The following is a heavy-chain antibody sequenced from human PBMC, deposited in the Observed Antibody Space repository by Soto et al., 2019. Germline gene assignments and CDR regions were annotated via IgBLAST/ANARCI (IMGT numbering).Heavy chain of an antibody. CDR3: ARDRWDLLYDVFDI. J-gene: IGHJ3*02. Sequence: QVQLVQSGAEVKKPGASVKVSCKASGYTFTSNAMHWVRQAPGQRPEWMGWIHTGNGNTKYSQKFQGRVTITRDTSASTAYMELSSLRSEDTAVYYCARDRWDLLYDVFDIWGQGTLVTVSS. D-gene: IGHD1-26*01. CDR1: GYTFTSNA. V-gene: IGHV1-3*04. CDR2: IHTGNGNT.